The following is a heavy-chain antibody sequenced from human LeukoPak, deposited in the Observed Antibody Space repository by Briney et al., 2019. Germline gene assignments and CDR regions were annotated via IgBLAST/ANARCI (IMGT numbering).Heavy chain of an antibody. V-gene: IGHV3-23*01. CDR1: GFTFSSYA. D-gene: IGHD3-22*01. CDR2: ISGSGDNT. J-gene: IGHJ4*02. Sequence: GGSLRLSCAASGFTFSSYAMSWVRQAPGKGLEWVSTISGSGDNTYYADSVKGRFTISRDNSKNTLYRQMNSLRAEDTAVYYCAKWIVPRYYYDSSGYYFDYWGQGTLVTVSS. CDR3: AKWIVPRYYYDSSGYYFDY.